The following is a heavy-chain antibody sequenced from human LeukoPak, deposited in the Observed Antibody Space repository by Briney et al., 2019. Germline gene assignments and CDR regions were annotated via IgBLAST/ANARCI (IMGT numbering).Heavy chain of an antibody. Sequence: SVKVSCKASGGTFSSYAISWVRQAPGQGLEWMGGIIPIFGTANYAQKFQGRVTITADESTSTAYMELSSLRSEDTAVYYCARADLKDDSSGYYNYWGQGTLVTVSS. CDR2: IIPIFGTA. D-gene: IGHD3-22*01. CDR1: GGTFSSYA. J-gene: IGHJ4*02. V-gene: IGHV1-69*13. CDR3: ARADLKDDSSGYYNY.